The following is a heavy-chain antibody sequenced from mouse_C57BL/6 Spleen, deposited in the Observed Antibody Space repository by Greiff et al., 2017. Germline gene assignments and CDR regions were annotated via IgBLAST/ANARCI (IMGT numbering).Heavy chain of an antibody. J-gene: IGHJ2*01. CDR1: GYTFTSYD. CDR3: ARRVSFDY. V-gene: IGHV1-85*01. CDR2: IYPRDGST. Sequence: QVHVKQSGPELVKPGASVKLSCKASGYTFTSYDINWVKQRPGQGLEWIGWIYPRDGSTKYNEKFKGKATLTVDTSSSTAYMELHSLTSEDSAVYFCARRVSFDYWGQGTTLTVSS.